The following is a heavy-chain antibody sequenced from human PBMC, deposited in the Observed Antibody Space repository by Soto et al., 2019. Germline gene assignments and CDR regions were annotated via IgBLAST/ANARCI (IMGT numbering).Heavy chain of an antibody. D-gene: IGHD6-19*01. CDR1: GGSISSSSYY. J-gene: IGHJ5*02. Sequence: SETLSLTCTVSGGSISSSSYYWGWIRQPPGKGLEWIGSIYYSGSTYYNPSLKSRVTLSVDMSKNQFSLKLSSVTAADTAVYYCARLQWLVLDWFDPWGQGTLVTVSS. V-gene: IGHV4-39*01. CDR2: IYYSGST. CDR3: ARLQWLVLDWFDP.